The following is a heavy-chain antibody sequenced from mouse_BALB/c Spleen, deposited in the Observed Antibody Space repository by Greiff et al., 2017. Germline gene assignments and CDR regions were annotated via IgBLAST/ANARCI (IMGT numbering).Heavy chain of an antibody. CDR3: ARPFYYGYDEDYAMDY. J-gene: IGHJ4*01. D-gene: IGHD2-2*01. CDR2: IWAGGST. CDR1: GFSLTSYG. V-gene: IGHV2-9*02. Sequence: VQLQQSGPGLVAPSQSLSITCTVSGFSLTSYGVHWVRQPPGKGLEWLGVIWAGGSTNYNSALMSRLSISKDNSKSQVFLKMNSLQTDDTAMYYCARPFYYGYDEDYAMDYWGQGTSVTVSS.